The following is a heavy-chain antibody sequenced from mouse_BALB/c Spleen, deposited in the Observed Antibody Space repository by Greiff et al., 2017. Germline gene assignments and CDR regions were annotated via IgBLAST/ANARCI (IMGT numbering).Heavy chain of an antibody. CDR1: GFNIKDYY. CDR2: IDPENGDT. D-gene: IGHD1-1*01. Sequence: VQLQQSGAELVRSGASVKLSCTVSGFNIKDYYMHWVKQRPEQGLEWIGWIDPENGDTEYAPKFQGKATMTADTSSNTAYLQLSSLTSEDTAVYYCNGGTTVVEDAMDYWGQGTSVTVSS. J-gene: IGHJ4*01. CDR3: NGGTTVVEDAMDY. V-gene: IGHV14-4*02.